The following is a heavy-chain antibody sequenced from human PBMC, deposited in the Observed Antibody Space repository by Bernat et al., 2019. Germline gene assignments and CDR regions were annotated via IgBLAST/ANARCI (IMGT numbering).Heavy chain of an antibody. D-gene: IGHD3-10*01. J-gene: IGHJ2*01. V-gene: IGHV3-21*01. CDR2: ISSSSSYI. CDR1: GFTFSSYS. Sequence: EVQLVESGGGLVKPGGSLRLSCAASGFTFSSYSMNWVRQAPGKGLEWVSSISSSSSYIYYADSVKGRFTISRDNAKNSLYLQMNSLRAEDTAVYYCARNIPNQIWFGDLPFDLWDRGTLVTVSS. CDR3: ARNIPNQIWFGDLPFDL.